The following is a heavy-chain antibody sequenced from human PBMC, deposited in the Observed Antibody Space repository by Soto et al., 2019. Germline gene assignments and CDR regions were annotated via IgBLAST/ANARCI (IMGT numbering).Heavy chain of an antibody. CDR3: AIDIASPGGAYFDS. J-gene: IGHJ4*02. V-gene: IGHV3-21*06. CDR2: ISTGGAYM. D-gene: IGHD2-21*01. Sequence: EVQLVESGGGLVKAGGSLRLFCTASGFTFRNYNMNWVRQAPGKGLEWVSSISTGGAYMFYADSVKGRFTISRDNAQNSLFLQIDSPRAEDTAVYYCAIDIASPGGAYFDSWGQGTLVTVSS. CDR1: GFTFRNYN.